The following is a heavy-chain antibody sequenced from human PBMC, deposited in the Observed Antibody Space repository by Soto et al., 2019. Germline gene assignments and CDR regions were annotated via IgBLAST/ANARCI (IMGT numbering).Heavy chain of an antibody. D-gene: IGHD6-19*01. CDR1: GFAVSSKY. V-gene: IGHV3-53*01. CDR3: VQTTGWPGFDF. Sequence: EVPLVESGGGLIQPGGSLRLSCAASGFAVSSKYMTWVRQAPGKGLEWVSVIYGGGTTYYADSVKGRFTISRDTSKNTLDLQMNSLRAEDTAVYYCVQTTGWPGFDFWSQGTLVTVSS. CDR2: IYGGGTT. J-gene: IGHJ4*02.